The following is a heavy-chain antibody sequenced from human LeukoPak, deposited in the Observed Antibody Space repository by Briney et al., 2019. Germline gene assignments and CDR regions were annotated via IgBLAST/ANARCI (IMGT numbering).Heavy chain of an antibody. D-gene: IGHD3-22*01. Sequence: GGSLRLSCAASGFTFSSYSMNWVRQAPGKGLEWVSYISRTSHTIYYADSVKGRFTVSRDNAKNSVYLQMNSLRAEDTAVYYCARVNPSNSGFYAYWGQGTLVTVSS. CDR3: ARVNPSNSGFYAY. CDR1: GFTFSSYS. J-gene: IGHJ1*01. V-gene: IGHV3-48*04. CDR2: ISRTSHTI.